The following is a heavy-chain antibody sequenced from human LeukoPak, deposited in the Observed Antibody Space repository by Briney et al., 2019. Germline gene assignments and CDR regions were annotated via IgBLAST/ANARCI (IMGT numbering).Heavy chain of an antibody. J-gene: IGHJ4*02. CDR3: AKGEHIVVVTALFDY. CDR1: GFTFSSYG. Sequence: GGSLRLSCAASGFTFSSYGMHWVRQAPGKGLEWVAVISYDGSNKYYADSVKGRFTISRDNSKNTLYLQMNSLRAEDTAVCYCAKGEHIVVVTALFDYWGQGTLVTVSS. V-gene: IGHV3-30*18. CDR2: ISYDGSNK. D-gene: IGHD2-21*02.